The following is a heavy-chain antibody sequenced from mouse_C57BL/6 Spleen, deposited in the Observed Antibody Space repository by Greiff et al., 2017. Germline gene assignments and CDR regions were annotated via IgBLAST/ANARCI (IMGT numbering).Heavy chain of an antibody. D-gene: IGHD2-1*01. J-gene: IGHJ3*01. CDR1: GYTFKSSC. Sequence: VQLQQSGAELVKPGASVKLSCTASGYTFKSSCMHWVKQRPGQGLEWIGKIDPANGNTKYNQKFQGKATLTADTSSSTAYMQLSSLTSEDSAVYYCAREEGNSGDYWGQGTGLTVSA. CDR3: AREEGNSGDY. CDR2: IDPANGNT. V-gene: IGHV1-50*01.